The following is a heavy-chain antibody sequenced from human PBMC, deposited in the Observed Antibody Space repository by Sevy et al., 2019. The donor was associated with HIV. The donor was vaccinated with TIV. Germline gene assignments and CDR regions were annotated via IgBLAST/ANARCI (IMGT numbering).Heavy chain of an antibody. J-gene: IGHJ4*02. CDR1: GFTFSNAW. Sequence: GGCLRLSCAASGFTFSNAWMSWVRQAPGKGLEWVGRIKSKTDGGTTDYAAPVKGRFTISRDDSKNTLYLQMNSLKTEDTAVYHCTVAMVLVPMVRGVITHFDYWGQGTLVTVSS. V-gene: IGHV3-15*01. CDR2: IKSKTDGGTT. D-gene: IGHD3-10*01. CDR3: TVAMVLVPMVRGVITHFDY.